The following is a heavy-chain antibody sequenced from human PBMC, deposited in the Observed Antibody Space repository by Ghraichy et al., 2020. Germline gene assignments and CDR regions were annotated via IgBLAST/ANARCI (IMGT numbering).Heavy chain of an antibody. Sequence: GGSLRLSCAASGFTFSSYEMNWVRQAPGKGLEWVSYISSSGSAIYYADSVKGRFTVSRDNAKNSLYLQMSSLRAEDTAVYYCARVLSPYYYDSSGNRAFDIWGQGTMVTVSS. CDR2: ISSSGSAI. J-gene: IGHJ3*02. CDR1: GFTFSSYE. D-gene: IGHD3-22*01. CDR3: ARVLSPYYYDSSGNRAFDI. V-gene: IGHV3-48*03.